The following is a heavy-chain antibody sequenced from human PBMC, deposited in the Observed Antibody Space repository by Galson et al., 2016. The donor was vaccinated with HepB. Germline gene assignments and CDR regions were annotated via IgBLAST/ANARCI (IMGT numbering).Heavy chain of an antibody. D-gene: IGHD1-26*01. V-gene: IGHV2-5*02. CDR3: AYGPGRGDGSGFDL. Sequence: PALVKPTQTLTLTCTLSGFSLRTNKVGVGWTRQPPEKALEWLAVVYWDGEKRYSPSLKGRATITADNSKNQVVLTVTNVDPVDTGTYYCAYGPGRGDGSGFDLWGRGTLVTVSS. CDR1: GFSLRTNKVG. CDR2: VYWDGEK. J-gene: IGHJ2*01.